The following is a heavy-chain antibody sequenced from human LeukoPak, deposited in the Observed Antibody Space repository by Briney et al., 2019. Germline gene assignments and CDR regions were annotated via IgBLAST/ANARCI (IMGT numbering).Heavy chain of an antibody. V-gene: IGHV4-38-2*01. D-gene: IGHD2-2*01. CDR3: ASEHCSGTSCYFYDY. Sequence: SETLSLTCAVSGYSINSGYFWGWIRQPPGKGLEWIGSIYHSGNTYYNPSLKSRVTISIDTSKNQFSLKLSPVTAADTAVYYCASEHCSGTSCYFYDYWGQGTLVTVSS. CDR2: IYHSGNT. J-gene: IGHJ4*02. CDR1: GYSINSGYF.